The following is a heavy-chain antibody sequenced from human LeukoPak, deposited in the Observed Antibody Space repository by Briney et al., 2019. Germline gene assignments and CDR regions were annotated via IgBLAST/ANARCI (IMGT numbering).Heavy chain of an antibody. CDR2: IYTSGST. Sequence: SETLSLTCTVSGGSISSGSYYWSWIRQPAGKGLEWIGRIYTSGSTNYNPSLKSRVTISVDTSKNQFSLKLSSVTAADTAVYYCARTGGSFYFYYYMDVWGKGTTVTVSS. J-gene: IGHJ6*03. D-gene: IGHD3-10*01. CDR3: ARTGGSFYFYYYMDV. V-gene: IGHV4-61*02. CDR1: GGSISSGSYY.